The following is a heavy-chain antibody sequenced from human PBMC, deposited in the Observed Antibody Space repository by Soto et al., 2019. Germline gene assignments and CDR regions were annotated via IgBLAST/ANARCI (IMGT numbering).Heavy chain of an antibody. J-gene: IGHJ6*02. D-gene: IGHD3-3*01. V-gene: IGHV3-15*07. CDR2: IKSKTDGGTT. Sequence: GGSLRLSCAASGFTFSNAWMNWVRQAPGKGLEWVGRIKSKTDGGTTDYAAPVKGRFTISRDDSKNTLYLQMNSLKTEDTAVYYCTTPDFWSGLIYYYYYYGMDVWGQGTTVTVSS. CDR3: TTPDFWSGLIYYYYYYGMDV. CDR1: GFTFSNAW.